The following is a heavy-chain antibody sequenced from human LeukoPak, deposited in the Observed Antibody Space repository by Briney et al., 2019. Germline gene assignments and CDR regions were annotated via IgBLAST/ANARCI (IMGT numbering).Heavy chain of an antibody. D-gene: IGHD3-10*01. V-gene: IGHV4-59*08. CDR3: AVNYYGSGSPFDY. CDR2: IYYSGST. Sequence: SETLSLTCTVSGGSISSYYWSWIRQPPGKGLEWIGYIYYSGSTNCNPSLKSRVTISVDTSKNQFSLKLSSVTAADTAVYYCAVNYYGSGSPFDYWGQGTLVTVSS. CDR1: GGSISSYY. J-gene: IGHJ4*02.